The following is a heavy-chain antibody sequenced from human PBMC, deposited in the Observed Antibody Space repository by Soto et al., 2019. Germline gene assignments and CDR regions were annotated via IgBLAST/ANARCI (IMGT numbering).Heavy chain of an antibody. CDR3: ARAQDAAMITPAEY. CDR1: GGSFRNYV. J-gene: IGHJ4*02. CDR2: IIPVFETR. Sequence: QVQLVQSGAEVKKPGSSVKVSCRASGGSFRNYVMSWVRQAPGQGLEWMGGIIPVFETRTYAQKFQGRVTITADDSTSTVSMEMSNLRSEDTAVYYCARAQDAAMITPAEYWGQGTLVTVSS. D-gene: IGHD5-18*01. V-gene: IGHV1-69*01.